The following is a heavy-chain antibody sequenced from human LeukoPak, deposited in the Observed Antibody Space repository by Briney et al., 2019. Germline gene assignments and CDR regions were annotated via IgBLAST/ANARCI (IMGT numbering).Heavy chain of an antibody. CDR1: GGSFSGYC. D-gene: IGHD1-26*01. CDR3: ARDQYSGRFDY. J-gene: IGHJ4*02. CDR2: VYYSGNP. Sequence: SETLSLTCAVYGGSFSGYCWSWIRQPPGKGLECVGYVYYSGNPDYNPSLKSRVTISIDTSKNQFSLKLTSVTAADTAVYYCARDQYSGRFDYWGQGTLVTVSS. V-gene: IGHV4-59*01.